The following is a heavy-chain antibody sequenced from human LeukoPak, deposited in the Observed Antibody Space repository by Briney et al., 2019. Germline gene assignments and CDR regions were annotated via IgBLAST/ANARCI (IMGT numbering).Heavy chain of an antibody. CDR2: ISSSSSYI. CDR3: ARGRRTGDRGYYFDY. D-gene: IGHD7-27*01. Sequence: KPGGSLRLSCAASGFTFSSYSMNWVRQAPGKGLEWVSCISSSSSYIYYTDSMKGRLTISRDNANNSLYLQMNNLRAEDTAMYYCARGRRTGDRGYYFDYWGQGTLVTVSS. J-gene: IGHJ4*02. CDR1: GFTFSSYS. V-gene: IGHV3-21*01.